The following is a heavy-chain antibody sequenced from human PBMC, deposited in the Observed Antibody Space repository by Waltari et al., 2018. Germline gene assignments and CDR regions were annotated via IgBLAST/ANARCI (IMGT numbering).Heavy chain of an antibody. CDR3: ATYVGASIGTAAFDV. CDR2: ISYSGAT. J-gene: IGHJ3*01. CDR1: GGSITSNRHY. Sequence: QLHLQESGPGLVKPSETLSLTCSVSGGSITSNRHYWGWIRQPPGKGLEWTATISYSGATYNNPSLKVRVTISGDTSKNQFSLKLSSVTAADTGVYYCATYVGASIGTAAFDVWGQGTMVTVSS. V-gene: IGHV4-39*01. D-gene: IGHD3-16*01.